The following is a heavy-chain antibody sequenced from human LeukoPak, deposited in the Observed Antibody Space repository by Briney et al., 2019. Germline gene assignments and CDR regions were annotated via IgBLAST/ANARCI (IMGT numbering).Heavy chain of an antibody. Sequence: GESLKISCKGSGYNSPKYRIAWVRQIPGEGLEWMGIIYPGDSQTRYSPSFQGQVTISAVKSIITASLQWSSLRASVSALYFCARVLKVFLIVRSPMAFDYWGQGTLVTVSS. D-gene: IGHD1-26*01. V-gene: IGHV5-51*01. CDR3: ARVLKVFLIVRSPMAFDY. CDR1: GYNSPKYR. CDR2: IYPGDSQT. J-gene: IGHJ4*02.